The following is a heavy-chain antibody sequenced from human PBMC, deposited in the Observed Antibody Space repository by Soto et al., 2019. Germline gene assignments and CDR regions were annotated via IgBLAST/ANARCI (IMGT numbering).Heavy chain of an antibody. D-gene: IGHD3-22*01. V-gene: IGHV3-23*01. Sequence: GESLRLACAPSAFTFSSYAMSWVRQAPGKGLEWVSAISGSGGSTYYADSVKGRLTISRDNSKNTLYLQMNSLRAEDTAVYYCAKAGITMIVLVHIDYWGQGTLVTVSS. CDR1: AFTFSSYA. J-gene: IGHJ4*02. CDR3: AKAGITMIVLVHIDY. CDR2: ISGSGGST.